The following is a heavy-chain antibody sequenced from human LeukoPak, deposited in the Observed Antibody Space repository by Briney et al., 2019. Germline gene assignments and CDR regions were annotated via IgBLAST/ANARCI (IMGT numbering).Heavy chain of an antibody. Sequence: ASVKVSCKASGYTFTGYYMHWVRQAPGQGLEWMGWINPNSGGTNYAQKFQGRVTMTRDTSISTAYMELSSLRSEDTAVYYCATSRSRTDAFDIWGQGTMVTVSS. V-gene: IGHV1-2*02. CDR2: INPNSGGT. CDR1: GYTFTGYY. J-gene: IGHJ3*02. CDR3: ATSRSRTDAFDI.